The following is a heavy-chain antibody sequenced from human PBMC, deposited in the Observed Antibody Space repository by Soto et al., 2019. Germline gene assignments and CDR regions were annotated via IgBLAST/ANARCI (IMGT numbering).Heavy chain of an antibody. CDR3: AHRPSYCIGGSCYSVFEY. CDR1: VFSLITSGVG. J-gene: IGHJ6*03. CDR2: ISVDDEK. Sequence: QITLKESGPTLVKPTQTLTLTCTLSVFSLITSGVGVGRLRQHPVTALNWLALISVDDEKRYSPSLKSRLTINKDTSSNKVVQTLTNMAPVDTATYFCAHRPSYCIGGSCYSVFEYWGKGTTVTLSS. V-gene: IGHV2-5*02. D-gene: IGHD2-15*01.